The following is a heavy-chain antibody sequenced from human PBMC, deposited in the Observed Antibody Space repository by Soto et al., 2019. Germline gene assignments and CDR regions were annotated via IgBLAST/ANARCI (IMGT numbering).Heavy chain of an antibody. CDR3: ARGVDPTYYFDY. V-gene: IGHV3-33*01. J-gene: IGHJ4*02. CDR1: GFTFSSYV. Sequence: GGSLRLSCAASGFTFSSYVMHWVRQAPGKGLEWVAVIWYDGSNKYYADSVKGRFTISRDNSKNTLYLQMNSLRAEDTAVYYCARGVDPTYYFDYWGQGTLVTV. D-gene: IGHD3-16*01. CDR2: IWYDGSNK.